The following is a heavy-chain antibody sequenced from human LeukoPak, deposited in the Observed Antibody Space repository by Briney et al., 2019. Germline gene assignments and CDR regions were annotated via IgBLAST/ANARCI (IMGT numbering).Heavy chain of an antibody. Sequence: PGGSLRLSCAASGFTFSSYAMHWVRQAPGKGLEWVAVISYDGSNKYYADSVKGRFTISRDNSKNTLYLQMKSLRAEDTAVYYCARAFDYYDSSGLFDYWGQGTLVTVSS. V-gene: IGHV3-30-3*01. J-gene: IGHJ4*02. CDR1: GFTFSSYA. D-gene: IGHD3-22*01. CDR3: ARAFDYYDSSGLFDY. CDR2: ISYDGSNK.